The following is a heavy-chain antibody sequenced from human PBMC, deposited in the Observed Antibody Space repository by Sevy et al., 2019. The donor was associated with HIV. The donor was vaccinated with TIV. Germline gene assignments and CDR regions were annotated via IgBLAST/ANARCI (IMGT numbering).Heavy chain of an antibody. D-gene: IGHD3-22*01. Sequence: GGSLRLSCAASGLSFSNAWMAWVRQAPGKGLEWVGRIRSENGGGTTDFAAFAKGKFTISRDDPKKTLYLQINSLKTKDTAVYYCAIDHRRDGMIVVPFEKWGLGTLVTVSS. CDR3: AIDHRRDGMIVVPFEK. CDR1: GLSFSNAW. J-gene: IGHJ4*02. V-gene: IGHV3-15*01. CDR2: IRSENGGGTT.